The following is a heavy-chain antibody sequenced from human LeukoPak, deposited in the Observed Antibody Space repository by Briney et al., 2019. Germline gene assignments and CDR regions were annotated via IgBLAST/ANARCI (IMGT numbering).Heavy chain of an antibody. CDR2: IYYSGST. J-gene: IGHJ4*02. Sequence: KSSETLSLTCTVSGGSISSHYWSWIRQPPGKGLEWIGYIYYSGSTNYNPSLKSRVTISVDTSKNQFSLKLSSVTAADTAVYYCARVRVGARTLDYWGQGTLVTVPS. D-gene: IGHD1-26*01. CDR1: GGSISSHY. V-gene: IGHV4-59*11. CDR3: ARVRVGARTLDY.